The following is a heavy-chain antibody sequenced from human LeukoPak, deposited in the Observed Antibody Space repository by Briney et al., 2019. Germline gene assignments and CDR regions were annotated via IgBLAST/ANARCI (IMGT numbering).Heavy chain of an antibody. V-gene: IGHV3-74*01. J-gene: IGHJ4*02. CDR1: GFSFSSYW. CDR2: INSDGSST. CDR3: TRGYVGIDY. Sequence: GGSLRLSCAASGFSFSSYWMHWVRRVPGKGLVWVSRINSDGSSTIYADSVKGRFTISRDNAKNTLYLQMNSLRAEDTALYYCTRGYVGIDYWGQGTLVTVSS. D-gene: IGHD5-12*01.